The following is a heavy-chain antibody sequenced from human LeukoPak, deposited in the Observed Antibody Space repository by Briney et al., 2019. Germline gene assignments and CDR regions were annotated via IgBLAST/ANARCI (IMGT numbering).Heavy chain of an antibody. CDR3: ARVQRGIAVALDY. CDR1: GFTFSSYE. J-gene: IGHJ4*02. CDR2: ISTTGSSI. Sequence: PGGSLRLSCAASGFTFSSYEMNWVRQAPGKWLEWVSYISTTGSSIYYADSVKGRFTISRDNVKNSLYLQMNSLRAEDTAVYYCARVQRGIAVALDYWGQGTLATVSS. V-gene: IGHV3-48*03. D-gene: IGHD6-19*01.